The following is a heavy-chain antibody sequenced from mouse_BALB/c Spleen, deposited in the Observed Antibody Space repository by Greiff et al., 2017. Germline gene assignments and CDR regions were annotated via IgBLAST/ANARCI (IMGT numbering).Heavy chain of an antibody. J-gene: IGHJ4*01. D-gene: IGHD2-4*01. CDR1: GYTFSSYW. Sequence: QVQLQQSGAELMKPGASVKISCKATGYTFSSYWIEWVKQRPGHGLEWIGEILPGSGSTNYNEKFKGKATFTADTSSNTAYMQLSSLTSEDSAVYYCARKGPLMITGYAMDYWGQGTSVTVSS. CDR2: ILPGSGST. CDR3: ARKGPLMITGYAMDY. V-gene: IGHV1-9*01.